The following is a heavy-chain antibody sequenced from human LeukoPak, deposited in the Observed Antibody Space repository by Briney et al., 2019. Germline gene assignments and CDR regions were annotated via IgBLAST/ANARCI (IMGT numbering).Heavy chain of an antibody. J-gene: IGHJ4*02. V-gene: IGHV3-7*01. CDR2: IKQDGSEK. D-gene: IGHD3-3*01. CDR1: GFTFSSYL. CDR3: ARVGDFWSGHWDY. Sequence: GGSLRLSCAASGFTFSSYLMSWVRQAPGKGLEWVANIKQDGSEKYYVDSVKGRFTISRDNAKKSLYLQMNSLRAEDTAVYYCARVGDFWSGHWDYWGQGTLVTVSS.